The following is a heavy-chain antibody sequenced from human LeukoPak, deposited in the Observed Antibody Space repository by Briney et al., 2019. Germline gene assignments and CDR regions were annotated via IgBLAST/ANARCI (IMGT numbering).Heavy chain of an antibody. V-gene: IGHV4-59*01. CDR3: ARQSGITMIVVVIHDAFDI. CDR2: IYYSGST. CDR1: GGSISSYY. D-gene: IGHD3-22*01. Sequence: SETLSLTCTVSGGSISSYYWSWIRQPPGKGLEWIGYIYYSGSTNYNPSLKSRVTISVDTSKNQFSLKLSSVTAADTAVYYCARQSGITMIVVVIHDAFDIWGQGTMVTVSS. J-gene: IGHJ3*02.